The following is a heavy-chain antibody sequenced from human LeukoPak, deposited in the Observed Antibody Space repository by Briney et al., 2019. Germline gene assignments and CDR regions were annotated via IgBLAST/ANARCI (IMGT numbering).Heavy chain of an antibody. CDR2: IYNNGLT. CDR1: GFTDSPNY. CDR3: ARENGHCSTTACPLDL. V-gene: IGHV3-53*05. J-gene: IGHJ6*02. D-gene: IGHD2-2*01. Sequence: GGSLRLFCAPSGFTDSPNYMSWVRQSPGKGLVGVSFIYNNGLTCYADSVKVRFTISRDNSMNTLSLQMNSLRGEDTAVYYCARENGHCSTTACPLDLWGQGTTVTVSS.